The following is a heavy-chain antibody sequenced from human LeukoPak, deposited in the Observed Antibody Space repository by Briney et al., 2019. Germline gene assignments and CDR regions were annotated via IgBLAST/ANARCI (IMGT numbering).Heavy chain of an antibody. D-gene: IGHD3-3*01. CDR1: GYTFTSYG. V-gene: IGHV1-18*01. CDR3: ARVASSITIFGVVRYYFDY. CDR2: ISAYNGNT. Sequence: ASVKVSCKASGYTFTSYGISWVRQAPGQGLEWMGWISAYNGNTNYAQKLQGRVTMSTDTFTSTAYMELRSLRSDDTAVYYCARVASSITIFGVVRYYFDYWGQGTLVTVSS. J-gene: IGHJ4*02.